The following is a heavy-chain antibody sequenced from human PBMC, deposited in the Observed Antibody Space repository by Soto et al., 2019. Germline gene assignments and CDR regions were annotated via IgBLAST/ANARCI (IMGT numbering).Heavy chain of an antibody. CDR3: ARHAAKLDP. CDR2: INSDGSVT. V-gene: IGHV3-74*01. J-gene: IGHJ5*02. Sequence: AQLVESGGGLVQPGGSLRLSCAASGFTFFTNWMHWVRQAPGKGLVWVSRINSDGSVTSYADSVQGRFTISRDNAKNPLYLQMNSLRAEDTAVYYCARHAAKLDPWGQGTLVTVSS. CDR1: GFTFFTNW.